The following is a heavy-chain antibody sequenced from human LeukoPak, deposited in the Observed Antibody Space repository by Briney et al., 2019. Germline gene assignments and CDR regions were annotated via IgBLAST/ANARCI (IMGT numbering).Heavy chain of an antibody. Sequence: PGGSLRLSCAASEFIFSSYGMSWVRQAPGKGLEWVSAISASGGGTYYADSVKGRFTISRDNSKNTLYLQMNSLRAEDTAVYYCARAVSSSWPNFDYWGQGTLVTVSS. CDR1: EFIFSSYG. CDR3: ARAVSSSWPNFDY. CDR2: ISASGGGT. D-gene: IGHD6-13*01. J-gene: IGHJ4*02. V-gene: IGHV3-23*01.